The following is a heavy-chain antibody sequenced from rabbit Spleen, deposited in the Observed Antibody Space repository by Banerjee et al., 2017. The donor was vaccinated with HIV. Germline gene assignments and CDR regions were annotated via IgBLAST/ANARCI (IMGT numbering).Heavy chain of an antibody. CDR1: GFSFSGSSY. CDR3: ARWAAGNSGWYTFNL. J-gene: IGHJ4*01. Sequence: QSLEESGGDLVKPGTSLTLTCTASGFSFSGSSYMCWVRQAPGKGLEWIACIYTGGSGITYYANWVISRFTITSNTNQNTVDLKMTSLTAADTATYFCARWAAGNSGWYTFNLWGPGTLVTVS. CDR2: IYTGGSGIT. D-gene: IGHD1-1*01. V-gene: IGHV1S40*01.